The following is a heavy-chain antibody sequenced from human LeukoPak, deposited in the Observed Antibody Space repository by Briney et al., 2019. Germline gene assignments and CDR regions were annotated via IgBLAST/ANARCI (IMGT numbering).Heavy chain of an antibody. Sequence: SETLSLTCTVSGGSISSSSYYWGWIRQPPGKGLEWLGSIYYSGSTYYNPSLKSRVTISVDTSKNQFSLKLSSVTAADTAVYYCARLVRGRGSYLAFDIWGQGTMVTVSS. CDR3: ARLVRGRGSYLAFDI. V-gene: IGHV4-39*01. J-gene: IGHJ3*02. D-gene: IGHD1-26*01. CDR2: IYYSGST. CDR1: GGSISSSSYY.